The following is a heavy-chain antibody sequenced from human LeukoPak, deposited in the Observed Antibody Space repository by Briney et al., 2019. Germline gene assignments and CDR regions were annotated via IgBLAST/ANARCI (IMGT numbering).Heavy chain of an antibody. Sequence: GGSLRLSCAASGFTFSTYALSWVRQAPGKGLEWVSGISGSGVSTFYADSVKGRFTISRDNSKNTLYLQMNSLRAEDAAVYYCATDGVGSRGYGDLDYWGQGTLVTVSS. J-gene: IGHJ4*02. CDR2: ISGSGVST. V-gene: IGHV3-23*01. CDR3: ATDGVGSRGYGDLDY. D-gene: IGHD3-22*01. CDR1: GFTFSTYA.